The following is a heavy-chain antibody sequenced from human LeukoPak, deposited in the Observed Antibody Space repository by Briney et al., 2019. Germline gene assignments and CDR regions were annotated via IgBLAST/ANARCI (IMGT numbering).Heavy chain of an antibody. J-gene: IGHJ4*02. CDR1: GFTFSSYG. V-gene: IGHV3-30*02. Sequence: GGSLRLSCAASGFTFSSYGMHWARQAPGKGLEWVAFIRYDGSNKYYADSVKGRFTISRDNSKNTLYLQMNSLRAEDTAVYYCAKLLHRDSYFDYWGQGTLVTVSS. CDR2: IRYDGSNK. CDR3: AKLLHRDSYFDY. D-gene: IGHD3-22*01.